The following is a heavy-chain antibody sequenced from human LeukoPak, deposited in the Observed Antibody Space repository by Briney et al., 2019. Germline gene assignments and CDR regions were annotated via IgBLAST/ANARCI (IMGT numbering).Heavy chain of an antibody. Sequence: PGGSLRLSCAASGFTLSSFWMSWVRQAPGKGLEWVANIKEDGSERYYVDSVKGRFTIFRDNAKNSLYLQMNSLRVEDTAVYYCARGPMTIITMGGQGTLVTVSS. CDR3: ARGPMTIITM. V-gene: IGHV3-7*04. D-gene: IGHD4-11*01. CDR1: GFTLSSFW. CDR2: IKEDGSER. J-gene: IGHJ4*02.